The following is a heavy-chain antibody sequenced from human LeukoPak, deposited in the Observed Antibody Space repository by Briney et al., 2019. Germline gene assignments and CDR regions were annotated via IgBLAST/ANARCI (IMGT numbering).Heavy chain of an antibody. CDR2: INPSGGST. Sequence: GASVKVSCKASGYTFTSYYMHWVRQAPGQGLEWMGIINPSGGSTSYAQKFQGRVTMTRDTSTSTVYMELSSLRSEDTAVYYCARRDLLSGYYYGMDVWGQGTTVTVSS. V-gene: IGHV1-46*01. CDR3: ARRDLLSGYYYGMDV. J-gene: IGHJ6*02. CDR1: GYTFTSYY. D-gene: IGHD3-16*02.